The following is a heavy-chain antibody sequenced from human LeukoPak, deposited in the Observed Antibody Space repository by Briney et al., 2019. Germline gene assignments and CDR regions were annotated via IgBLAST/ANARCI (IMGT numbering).Heavy chain of an antibody. Sequence: GGSLRLSCAASGFTVSSNYMSWVRQAPGKGLEWVSVIYSGGSTYYADSVKGRFTISRDNSKNTLYLQMNSLRAEDTAVYYCARDGKQQLVTTKKVDYWGQGTLVTVSS. J-gene: IGHJ4*02. CDR2: IYSGGST. D-gene: IGHD6-13*01. CDR3: ARDGKQQLVTTKKVDY. V-gene: IGHV3-53*01. CDR1: GFTVSSNY.